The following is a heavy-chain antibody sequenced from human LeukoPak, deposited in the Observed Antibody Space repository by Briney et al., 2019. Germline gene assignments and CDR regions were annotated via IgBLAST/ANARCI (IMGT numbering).Heavy chain of an antibody. Sequence: GESLQTSCKSSGSSFTSHWIGWVRQMSGEGLEWMGIIYPGDFETRYSPSFQGQVTISANKSISTAYLQWSSLKASDTATYYCARLIGSGWYDYWGQGTLVTVSS. CDR2: IYPGDFET. J-gene: IGHJ4*02. CDR3: ARLIGSGWYDY. V-gene: IGHV5-51*01. D-gene: IGHD6-19*01. CDR1: GSSFTSHW.